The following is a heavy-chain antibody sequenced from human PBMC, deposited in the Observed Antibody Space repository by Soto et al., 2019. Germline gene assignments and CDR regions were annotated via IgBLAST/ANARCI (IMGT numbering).Heavy chain of an antibody. D-gene: IGHD3-9*01. CDR2: IRSKANSDAT. CDR3: TTPSINYDILTDYFNY. J-gene: IGHJ4*02. CDR1: GFTFSGSA. V-gene: IGHV3-73*01. Sequence: PGGSLTLSCAASGFTFSGSAMHWVRQAPGKGLEWVGRIRSKANSDATVYAASVKGRFTISRDDSKNTAYLQMNSLKTEDTAVYYCTTPSINYDILTDYFNYWGQGSLVTVS.